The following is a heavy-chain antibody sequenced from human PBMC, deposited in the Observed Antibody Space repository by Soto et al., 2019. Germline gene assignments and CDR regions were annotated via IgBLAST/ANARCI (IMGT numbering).Heavy chain of an antibody. CDR3: ARRDYDSSGYFERDF. CDR1: GATFSSYA. Sequence: SLKVSGKASGATFSSYAISWVRQAPGQGLEWMGGIIPIFGTANYAQKFQGRVRITAGESTSTAFWGLSSLGSVDTAVYYCARRDYDSSGYFERDF. V-gene: IGHV1-69*13. J-gene: IGHJ4*01. CDR2: IIPIFGTA. D-gene: IGHD3-22*01.